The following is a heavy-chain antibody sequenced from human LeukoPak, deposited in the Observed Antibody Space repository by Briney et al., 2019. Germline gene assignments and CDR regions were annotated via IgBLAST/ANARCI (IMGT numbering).Heavy chain of an antibody. CDR2: ISGSDGST. Sequence: VQPGGSLRLSCAASGFTFSSYAMNWVRQAPGKGLEWVSGISGSDGSTYHADSVKGRFTISRDNSKNTLYLQMNSLRAEDTAVYYCAKGSLYDFWSGYSYYFDYWGQGTLVTVSS. CDR1: GFTFSSYA. D-gene: IGHD3-3*01. V-gene: IGHV3-23*01. J-gene: IGHJ4*02. CDR3: AKGSLYDFWSGYSYYFDY.